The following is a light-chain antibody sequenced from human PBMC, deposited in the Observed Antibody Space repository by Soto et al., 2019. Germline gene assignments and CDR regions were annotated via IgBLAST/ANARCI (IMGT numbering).Light chain of an antibody. CDR1: QSISSW. Sequence: DIQMTQSPSTLSASVGDRVTITCRASQSISSWLAWYQQKPGKAPKLLIYDASNLESGVPSRFSGSGSGTEFSLTISSLQADDFATYYCQQYNYYWTFGQGTKVDIK. CDR2: DAS. J-gene: IGKJ1*01. V-gene: IGKV1-5*01. CDR3: QQYNYYWT.